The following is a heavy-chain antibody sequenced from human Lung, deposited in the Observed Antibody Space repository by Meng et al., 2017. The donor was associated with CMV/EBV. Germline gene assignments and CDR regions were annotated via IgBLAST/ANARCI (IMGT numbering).Heavy chain of an antibody. CDR3: TRETPIFYADN. CDR2: IYYSGST. CDR1: GGSISRSSYV. J-gene: IGHJ4*02. Sequence: QLQLQESGPGLVNASETLFLTRTVSGGSISRSSYVWGWDRQPPGKGLEWIETIYYSGSTSYNPSLKSRVTMSVDTSKNQFSLKLTSVTAADTAVYYCTRETPIFYADNWGQGTLVTVFS. D-gene: IGHD3-9*01. V-gene: IGHV4-39*07.